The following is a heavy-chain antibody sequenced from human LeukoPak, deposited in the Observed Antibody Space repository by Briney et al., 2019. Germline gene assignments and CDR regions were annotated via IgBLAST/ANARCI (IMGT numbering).Heavy chain of an antibody. Sequence: GGSLRLSCAASGFTFSDYYMSWIRQAPGRGLEWISYISGGGTTIYYADSMKGRFTISRDNAKNSLYLQMNSLRAGDTAVYYCARVSSGWYAAYFDYWGQGTLVTVSS. V-gene: IGHV3-11*01. D-gene: IGHD6-19*01. J-gene: IGHJ4*02. CDR3: ARVSSGWYAAYFDY. CDR2: ISGGGTTI. CDR1: GFTFSDYY.